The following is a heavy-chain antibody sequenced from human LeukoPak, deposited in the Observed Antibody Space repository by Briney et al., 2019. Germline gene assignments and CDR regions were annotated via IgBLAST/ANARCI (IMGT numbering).Heavy chain of an antibody. Sequence: GASVKVSCKASGYTFTNYDINWVRQATGQGLEWLGWMTPYSGDTGYAQKFQGRVTMTRDTSISTAYMEVKSLTSEDTAIYFCARGPAAVGRAFDIWGPGTIVSVSS. D-gene: IGHD6-13*01. CDR1: GYTFTNYD. V-gene: IGHV1-8*01. J-gene: IGHJ3*02. CDR2: MTPYSGDT. CDR3: ARGPAAVGRAFDI.